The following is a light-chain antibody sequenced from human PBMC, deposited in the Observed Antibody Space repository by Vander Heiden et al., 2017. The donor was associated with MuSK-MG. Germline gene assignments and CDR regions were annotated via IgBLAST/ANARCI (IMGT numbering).Light chain of an antibody. CDR2: GNT. CDR1: NSNIGAGYD. J-gene: IGLJ2*01. CDR3: QSYDSSLSGSVV. V-gene: IGLV1-40*01. Sequence: QSVLTQPPSVSGAPGQRVTISCTGRNSNIGAGYDVHWYQQLPGTAPKLLIYGNTNRPSGVPDRFSGSKSGTSASLAITGLQAEDEADYYCQSYDSSLSGSVVFGGGTKLTVL.